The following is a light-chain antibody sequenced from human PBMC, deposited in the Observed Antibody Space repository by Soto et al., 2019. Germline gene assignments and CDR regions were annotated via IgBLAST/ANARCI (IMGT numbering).Light chain of an antibody. V-gene: IGKV3-15*01. CDR1: QGIGDS. Sequence: EVVMTQSPATLSVSPGDGVTLSCRASQGIGDSLAWYQHKPGQTPRLLIYDTSTMETGVPARFRGSGSGPEFTLTISSLQSEDFGIYYCQQYNNQPLTFGGGTKVESK. CDR3: QQYNNQPLT. CDR2: DTS. J-gene: IGKJ4*01.